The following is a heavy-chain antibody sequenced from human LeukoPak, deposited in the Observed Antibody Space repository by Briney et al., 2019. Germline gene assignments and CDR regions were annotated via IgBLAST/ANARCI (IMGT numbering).Heavy chain of an antibody. J-gene: IGHJ5*02. V-gene: IGHV4-39*01. D-gene: IGHD3-10*01. CDR3: ARQGPITMVRGRWAWFDP. CDR1: GGSISSSNYY. Sequence: SETLSLTCTVSGGSISSSNYYWGWIRQPPGKGLEWIGNIYCSGSTYYNPSLKSRVTISVDTSKNQFSLKLSSVTAADTAVYYCARQGPITMVRGRWAWFDPWGQGTLVTVSS. CDR2: IYCSGST.